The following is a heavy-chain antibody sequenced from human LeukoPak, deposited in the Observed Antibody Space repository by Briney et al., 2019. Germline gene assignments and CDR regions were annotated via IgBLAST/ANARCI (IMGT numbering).Heavy chain of an antibody. D-gene: IGHD6-13*01. V-gene: IGHV3-21*01. CDR3: VMLFMGSTNWPDY. CDR1: GFTFISYT. J-gene: IGHJ4*02. CDR2: ISSSSSYI. Sequence: GGSLRLSCAASGFTFISYTMTWVRQAPGKGLEWLSSISSSSSYIYYADSVRGRFTISRDNAKRSLFLQLNSLRAEDTAVYYCVMLFMGSTNWPDYWGQGTLVTVSS.